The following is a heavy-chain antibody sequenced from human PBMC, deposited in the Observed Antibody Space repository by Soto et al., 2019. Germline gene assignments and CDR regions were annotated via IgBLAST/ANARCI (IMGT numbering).Heavy chain of an antibody. CDR3: ARGRYSSGWYENYYGMDV. V-gene: IGHV1-69*13. J-gene: IGHJ6*02. Sequence: SVKVSCKASGGTFSSYAISWVRQAPGQGLEWMGGIIPIFGTANYAQKFQGRVTITADESTSTAYMELSSLRSEDTAVYYCARGRYSSGWYENYYGMDVWGQGTTVTVSS. CDR2: IIPIFGTA. D-gene: IGHD6-19*01. CDR1: GGTFSSYA.